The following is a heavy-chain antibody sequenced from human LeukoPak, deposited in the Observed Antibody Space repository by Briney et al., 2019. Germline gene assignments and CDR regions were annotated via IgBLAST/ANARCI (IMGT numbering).Heavy chain of an antibody. CDR3: AKTIFGVTHAFDI. D-gene: IGHD3-3*01. V-gene: IGHV1-69*13. CDR2: IIPIFDTA. J-gene: IGHJ3*02. Sequence: SVKVSCKASGGTFSSYAISWVRQAPGQGLEWMGGIIPIFDTANYAQKFQGRVTITADESTSTAYMELSSLRAEDTAVYYCAKTIFGVTHAFDIWGQGTMVTVSS. CDR1: GGTFSSYA.